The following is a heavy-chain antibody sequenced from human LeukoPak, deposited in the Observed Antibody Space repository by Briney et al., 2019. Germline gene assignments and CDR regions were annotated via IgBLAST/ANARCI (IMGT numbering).Heavy chain of an antibody. CDR3: ARELRLYYYDSSGYYYDWFDP. D-gene: IGHD3-22*01. J-gene: IGHJ5*02. Sequence: ASVKVSCKASGYTFTSYYMHWVRQAPGQGLEWMGIINPSGGSTSYAQEFQGRVTMTRDTSTSTVYMELSSLRSEDTAVYYCARELRLYYYDSSGYYYDWFDPWGQGTLVTVSS. CDR1: GYTFTSYY. CDR2: INPSGGST. V-gene: IGHV1-46*03.